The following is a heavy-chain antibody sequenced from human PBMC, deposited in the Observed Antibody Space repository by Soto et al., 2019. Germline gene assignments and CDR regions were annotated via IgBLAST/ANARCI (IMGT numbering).Heavy chain of an antibody. CDR1: GGSISSYY. CDR3: ARRFDY. CDR2: IYYSGST. V-gene: IGHV4-59*08. J-gene: IGHJ4*02. Sequence: SETLSLTCTVSGGSISSYYWSWIRQPPGKGLEWIGYIYYSGSTNYNPSLKSRVTISVDTSKNQFSLKLSSVTAADAAVYYCARRFDYWGQGTLVTSPQ.